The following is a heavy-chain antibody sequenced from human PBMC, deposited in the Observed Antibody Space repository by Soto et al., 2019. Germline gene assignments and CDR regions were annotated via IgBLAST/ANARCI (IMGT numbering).Heavy chain of an antibody. CDR1: GFTLSMSA. J-gene: IGHJ3*01. CDR2: ISDSGDRT. CDR3: AKDRGVIVKAGDAFDV. Sequence: GGSLRLSCASSGFTLSMSAVNWVRQAPGKGLEWVSYISDSGDRTYYADSVKGRFTISRDRSKNTVSLQMDSLRAEDTAVYYCAKDRGVIVKAGDAFDVWGQGTKVTVSS. V-gene: IGHV3-23*01. D-gene: IGHD3-16*02.